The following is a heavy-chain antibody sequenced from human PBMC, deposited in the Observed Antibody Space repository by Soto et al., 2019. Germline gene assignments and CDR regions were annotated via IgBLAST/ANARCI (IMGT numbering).Heavy chain of an antibody. V-gene: IGHV4-59*01. Sequence: SETLSLTCAVSGASISGYSWTWVRQPPGEGLEWVWHVCGSGSATYNAYLKSRGAISANTNKNKIPLKLSYLPAADAAADYYVRAKHRGLNIIDFWGQGIQVTVSS. J-gene: IGHJ4*02. CDR3: VRAKHRGLNIIDF. D-gene: IGHD3-10*01. CDR2: VCGSGSA. CDR1: GASISGYS.